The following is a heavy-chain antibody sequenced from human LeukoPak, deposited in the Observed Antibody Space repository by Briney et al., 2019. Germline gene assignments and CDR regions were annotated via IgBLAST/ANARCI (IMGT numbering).Heavy chain of an antibody. D-gene: IGHD5-12*01. CDR2: ITISGGTT. Sequence: PGGSLRLSCAASGFTFSSYAMGWVRQAPGKGLEWVSDITISGGTTHFYSDSAKGRFTISRDNSKNTLYLQMNSLRAEDTAVYYCAKSSYGYFDYWGQGTLVTVSS. CDR3: AKSSYGYFDY. J-gene: IGHJ4*02. V-gene: IGHV3-23*01. CDR1: GFTFSSYA.